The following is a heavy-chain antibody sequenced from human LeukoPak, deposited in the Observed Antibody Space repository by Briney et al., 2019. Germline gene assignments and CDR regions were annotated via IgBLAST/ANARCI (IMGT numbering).Heavy chain of an antibody. Sequence: SETLSLTCTVSGGSISSYDWSWIRQPAGKGLEWIGRTYTSGSTNYNPSLKSRVTMSVDMSKNQFSPKLSSMIAADTAVYYCARVSSSWYQDWYFDLWGRGTLVTVPS. CDR3: ARVSSSWYQDWYFDL. CDR1: GGSISSYD. V-gene: IGHV4-4*07. CDR2: TYTSGST. D-gene: IGHD6-13*01. J-gene: IGHJ2*01.